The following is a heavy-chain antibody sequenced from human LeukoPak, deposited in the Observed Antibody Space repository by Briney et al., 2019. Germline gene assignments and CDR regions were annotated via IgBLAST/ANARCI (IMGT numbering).Heavy chain of an antibody. D-gene: IGHD2-15*01. J-gene: IGHJ4*02. CDR2: IYYSGST. V-gene: IGHV4-39*02. CDR1: GGSISSSSYY. Sequence: SETLSLTCTVSGGSISSSSYYWGWIRQPPGKGLEWIGSIYYSGSTYYNPSLKSRVTISVDTSKNQFSLKLSSVTAADTAVYYCARDWRFSSGDPCSGIWGQGTLVSVSS. CDR3: ARDWRFSSGDPCSGI.